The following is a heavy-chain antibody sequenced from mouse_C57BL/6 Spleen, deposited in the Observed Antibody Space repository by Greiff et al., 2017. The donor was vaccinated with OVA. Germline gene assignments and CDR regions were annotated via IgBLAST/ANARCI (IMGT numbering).Heavy chain of an antibody. Sequence: SGAELVRPGASVTLSCKASGYTFTDYEMHWVKQTPVHGLEWIGAIDPETGGTAYNQKFKGKAILTADKSSSTAYMELRSLTSEDSAVYYCTRVSNYNAMDYWGQGTSVTVSS. D-gene: IGHD2-5*01. CDR3: TRVSNYNAMDY. V-gene: IGHV1-15*01. CDR1: GYTFTDYE. J-gene: IGHJ4*01. CDR2: IDPETGGT.